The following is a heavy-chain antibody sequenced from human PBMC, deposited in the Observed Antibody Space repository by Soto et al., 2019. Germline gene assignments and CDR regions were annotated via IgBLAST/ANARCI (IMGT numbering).Heavy chain of an antibody. CDR1: GFTFSSYA. J-gene: IGHJ6*02. D-gene: IGHD3-3*01. Sequence: GGSLRLSCAASGFTFSSYAMHWVRQAPGKGLEWVAVISYDGSNKYYADSVKGRFTISRDNSKNTLYLQMNSLRAEDTAVYYCARRDKSYYDFWSGYSPNYYYYGMDVWGQGTTVTVSS. V-gene: IGHV3-30-3*01. CDR2: ISYDGSNK. CDR3: ARRDKSYYDFWSGYSPNYYYYGMDV.